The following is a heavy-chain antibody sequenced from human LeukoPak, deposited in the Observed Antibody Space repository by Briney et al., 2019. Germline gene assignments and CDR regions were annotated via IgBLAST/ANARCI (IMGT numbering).Heavy chain of an antibody. Sequence: SETLSLTCTVSGGSISSYYWSWIRQPPGKGLEWIGYIYYSGSAKYNPSFNSRVTISVDTSKNQFSLKLSSVTAADTAVYYCARRVNYYDSSFDYWGQGTLVTVSS. V-gene: IGHV4-59*01. CDR2: IYYSGSA. CDR1: GGSISSYY. D-gene: IGHD3-22*01. CDR3: ARRVNYYDSSFDY. J-gene: IGHJ4*02.